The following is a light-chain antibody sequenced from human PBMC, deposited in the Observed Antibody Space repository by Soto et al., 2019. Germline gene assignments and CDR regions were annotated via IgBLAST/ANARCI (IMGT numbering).Light chain of an antibody. CDR1: SSNIGSNY. J-gene: IGLJ1*01. Sequence: VLTQPPSASGTPGQRVTISCSGSSSNIGSNYVYWYQQLPGTAPKLLIYRNNQRPSGVPDRFSGSKSGTSASLAISGLRSEDEADYYCAAWDDSLSVPYVFGTGTKVTVL. CDR2: RNN. V-gene: IGLV1-47*01. CDR3: AAWDDSLSVPYV.